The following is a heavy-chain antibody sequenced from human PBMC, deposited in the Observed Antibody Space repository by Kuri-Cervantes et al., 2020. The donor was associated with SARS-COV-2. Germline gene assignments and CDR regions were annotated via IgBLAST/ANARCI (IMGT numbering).Heavy chain of an antibody. D-gene: IGHD6-6*01. CDR2: IRYDGSNK. J-gene: IGHJ4*02. Sequence: GESLKISCAASGFTFSSYWMSWVRQAPGKGLEWVAFIRYDGSNKYYADSVKGRFTISRDNSKNTLYLQMNSLRADDTAVYYCAREVSSEQLVAFDYWGQGTLVTVSS. V-gene: IGHV3-30*02. CDR1: GFTFSSYW. CDR3: AREVSSEQLVAFDY.